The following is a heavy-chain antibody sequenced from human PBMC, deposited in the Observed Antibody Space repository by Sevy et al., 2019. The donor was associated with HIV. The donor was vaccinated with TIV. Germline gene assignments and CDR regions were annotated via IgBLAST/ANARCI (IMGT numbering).Heavy chain of an antibody. V-gene: IGHV1-2*06. Sequence: ASVKVSCKASGYTFTGYYMHWVRQAPGQGLEWMGRINPNSGGTNYAQKFQGRVTMTRDTSISKAYMELSRLRSDDTAVYYCARGYYIWGSYRKSDYWGQGTLVTVSS. CDR3: ARGYYIWGSYRKSDY. D-gene: IGHD3-16*02. CDR2: INPNSGGT. J-gene: IGHJ4*02. CDR1: GYTFTGYY.